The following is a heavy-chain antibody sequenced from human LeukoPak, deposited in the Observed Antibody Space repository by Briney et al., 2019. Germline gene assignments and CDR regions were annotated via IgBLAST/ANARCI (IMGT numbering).Heavy chain of an antibody. J-gene: IGHJ5*02. CDR1: GFTFSSYW. CDR2: IASDGSST. CDR3: AKDASGSYYTNWFDP. D-gene: IGHD1-26*01. V-gene: IGHV3-74*01. Sequence: GGSLRLSCAASGFTFSSYWMNWVRQAPGKGLVWVSRIASDGSSTTYADSVKGRFSISRDNAKNTLYLQMNSLRAEDTAVYYCAKDASGSYYTNWFDPWGQGTLVTVSS.